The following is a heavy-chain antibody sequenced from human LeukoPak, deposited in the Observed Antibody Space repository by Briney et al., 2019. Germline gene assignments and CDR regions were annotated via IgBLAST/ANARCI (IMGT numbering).Heavy chain of an antibody. CDR1: GYIFTHYW. CDR2: FYPADSDT. J-gene: IGHJ4*02. V-gene: IGHV5-51*01. Sequence: GESLKISCQVSGYIFTHYWIGWVRQMPGNGLELMGIFYPADSDTTYSPSFQGQVTISADKSINTVYLQWSSLKASDTAMYYCARQSRDGSKTRGYYFDFWGQGTLVTVSS. D-gene: IGHD3-10*01. CDR3: ARQSRDGSKTRGYYFDF.